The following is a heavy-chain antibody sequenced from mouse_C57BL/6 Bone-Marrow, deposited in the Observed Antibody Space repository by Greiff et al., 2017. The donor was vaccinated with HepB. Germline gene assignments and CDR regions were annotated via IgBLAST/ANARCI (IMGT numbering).Heavy chain of an antibody. CDR1: GYSFTDYN. V-gene: IGHV1-39*01. CDR2: INPNYGTT. CDR3: ARGGFITTVGWYFYV. D-gene: IGHD1-1*01. J-gene: IGHJ1*03. Sequence: EVQLQESGPELVKPGASVKISCKASGYSFTDYNMNWVKQSNGKSLEWIGVINPNYGTTSYNQKFKGKATLTVDQSSSTAYMQLNRLTSEDSAVYYCARGGFITTVGWYFYVWGTGTTVTVSS.